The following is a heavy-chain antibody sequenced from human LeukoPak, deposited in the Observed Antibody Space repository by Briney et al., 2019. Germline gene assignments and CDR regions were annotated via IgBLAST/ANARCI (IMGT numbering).Heavy chain of an antibody. D-gene: IGHD2-2*01. CDR2: ISAYNGNT. J-gene: IGHJ5*02. CDR1: GYTFTSYG. CDR3: AKRAVTTAAYLWFDP. V-gene: IGHV1-18*01. Sequence: ASVKVSCKASGYTFTSYGISWVRQAPGQGLEWMGWISAYNGNTNYAQKLQGRVTMTTGTSTSTAYMELRSLRSDDTAVYYCAKRAVTTAAYLWFDPWGQGTLVTVSS.